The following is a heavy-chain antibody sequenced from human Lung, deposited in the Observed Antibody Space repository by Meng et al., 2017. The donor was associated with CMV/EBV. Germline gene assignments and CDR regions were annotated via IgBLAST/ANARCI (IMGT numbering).Heavy chain of an antibody. Sequence: SGLNFSSYGMSWVRQAPGKGLEWVSSIGATAGGTYYADSVKGRFTISRDNAKNTLYLQMNSLRAEDTAVYYCAKYSAVGERLYYFDYWGQGTLVTVSS. D-gene: IGHD2-21*01. CDR2: IGATAGGT. J-gene: IGHJ4*02. CDR1: GLNFSSYG. CDR3: AKYSAVGERLYYFDY. V-gene: IGHV3-23*01.